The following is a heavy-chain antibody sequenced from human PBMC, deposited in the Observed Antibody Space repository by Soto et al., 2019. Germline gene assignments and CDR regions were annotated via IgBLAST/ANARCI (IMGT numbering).Heavy chain of an antibody. CDR3: ARVPSPFDYYYAMDV. CDR1: GDSISSGNKY. J-gene: IGHJ6*02. V-gene: IGHV4-30-4*01. Sequence: SETLSLTCTVSGDSISSGNKYWSWIRQAPGKGLEWIGYIFSSGTTYYNSSLKSRLTMSLDTSQNQFSLRLASVTDADSAVYYCARVPSPFDYYYAMDVWGQGTTVTVSS. CDR2: IFSSGTT. D-gene: IGHD3-16*01.